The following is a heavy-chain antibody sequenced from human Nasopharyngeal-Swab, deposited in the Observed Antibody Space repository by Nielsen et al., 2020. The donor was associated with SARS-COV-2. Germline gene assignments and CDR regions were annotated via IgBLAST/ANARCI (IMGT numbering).Heavy chain of an antibody. V-gene: IGHV5-51*01. Sequence: VRQMPGKGLEWVGIIYPGDSDTRYSPSFQGHDTISADKSISTAYLQWSSLKASDTAKYYCARQGSGYYYAWYFDLWGRGTLVTVSS. CDR3: ARQGSGYYYAWYFDL. CDR2: IYPGDSDT. J-gene: IGHJ2*01. D-gene: IGHD3-22*01.